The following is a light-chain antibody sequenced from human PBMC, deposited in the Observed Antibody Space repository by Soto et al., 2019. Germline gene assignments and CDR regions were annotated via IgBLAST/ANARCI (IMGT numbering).Light chain of an antibody. Sequence: DIQMTQSPSSLSASVGDRVTITCRASQSIRSSLNWYQQKPGKAPKLLIYSASSLQSGVPSRFSGSGSGTDFTLTISSLQPEDFASYYCQQSYTTPYTFGQGTTLEIK. V-gene: IGKV1-39*01. CDR3: QQSYTTPYT. CDR1: QSIRSS. J-gene: IGKJ2*01. CDR2: SAS.